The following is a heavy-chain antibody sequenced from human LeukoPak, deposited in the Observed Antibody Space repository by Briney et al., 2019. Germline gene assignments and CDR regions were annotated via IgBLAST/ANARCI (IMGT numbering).Heavy chain of an antibody. D-gene: IGHD2-15*01. CDR1: GASITIGAESYH. J-gene: IGHJ4*02. Sequence: KPSETLSLTCTVSGASITIGAESYHWGWIRQPPGKGLEWIGEINHSGSTNYNPSLKSRVTISVDTSKNQFSLKLSSVTAADTAVYYCATGGGRLCSGGSCYRGLFDYWGQGTLVTVSS. CDR2: INHSGST. CDR3: ATGGGRLCSGGSCYRGLFDY. V-gene: IGHV4-39*07.